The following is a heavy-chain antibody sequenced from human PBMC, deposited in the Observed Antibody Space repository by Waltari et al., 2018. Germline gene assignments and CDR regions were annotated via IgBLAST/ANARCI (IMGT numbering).Heavy chain of an antibody. J-gene: IGHJ4*02. CDR3: ARVSQQWLVVDY. CDR1: GGSISSYY. CDR2: INSDGSST. D-gene: IGHD6-19*01. V-gene: IGHV3-74*01. Sequence: VQLQESGPGLVKPSGTLSLTCTVSGGSISSYYWSWIRQPPGKGLEWVSRINSDGSSTNYADSVKGRFTMSRDNVKNTLSLQMNSLRAEDTAVYYCARVSQQWLVVDYWGQGTLVTVSS.